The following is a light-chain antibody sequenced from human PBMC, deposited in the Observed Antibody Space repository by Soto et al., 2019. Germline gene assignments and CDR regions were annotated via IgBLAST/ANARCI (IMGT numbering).Light chain of an antibody. CDR2: GAS. J-gene: IGKJ5*01. CDR1: QSVSNN. V-gene: IGKV3-11*01. CDR3: QQRDNWPIT. Sequence: EIVLTQSPGTLSLSPGERATLSCRASQSVSNNIYGASSRATGIPDRFSGSGSGTDFTLTISSLEPEDFAVYYCQQRDNWPITFGHGTRLEIK.